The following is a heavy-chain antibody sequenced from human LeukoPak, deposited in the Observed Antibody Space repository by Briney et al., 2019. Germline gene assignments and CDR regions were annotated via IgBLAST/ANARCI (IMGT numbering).Heavy chain of an antibody. D-gene: IGHD3-22*01. V-gene: IGHV4-4*09. CDR1: GGSIRSYY. CDR3: AGLVTPGSSGYYPDY. CDR2: IYHSGST. Sequence: SETLSLTCTVSGGSIRSYYWGWIRQPPGKGLEWIGYIYHSGSTNYNPSLKSRVTISVDTSKNQFSLKLRSVTAADTAGYYGAGLVTPGSSGYYPDYWGQGTLVTVSS. J-gene: IGHJ4*02.